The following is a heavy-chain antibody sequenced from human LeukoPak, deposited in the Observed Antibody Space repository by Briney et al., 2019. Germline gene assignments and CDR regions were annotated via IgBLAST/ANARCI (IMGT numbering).Heavy chain of an antibody. V-gene: IGHV3-23*01. CDR1: GFTFSSYA. Sequence: GGSLGLSCAASGFTFSSYAMSWVRQAPGKGLEWVSAISGSGGSTYYADSVKGRFTISRDNSKNSLHLQMNSLRAEDTAVYYCAKAGAVVVVAAKYFDYWGQGTLVTVSS. J-gene: IGHJ4*02. CDR2: ISGSGGST. CDR3: AKAGAVVVVAAKYFDY. D-gene: IGHD2-15*01.